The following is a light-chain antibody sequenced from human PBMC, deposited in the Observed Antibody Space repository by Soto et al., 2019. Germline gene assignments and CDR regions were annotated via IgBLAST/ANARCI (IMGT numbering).Light chain of an antibody. CDR3: GTWDSSLSAVV. V-gene: IGLV1-51*01. CDR2: DNN. Sequence: QSVLTQPPSVSAAPGQKVTISCSGSSSNIGNNYVSWYQQLTGTAPKLLIYDNNKRPSGIPDRFSGSKSGTSATLGITGLQTGDEADYYCGTWDSSLSAVVFGGWTKLTVL. CDR1: SSNIGNNY. J-gene: IGLJ2*01.